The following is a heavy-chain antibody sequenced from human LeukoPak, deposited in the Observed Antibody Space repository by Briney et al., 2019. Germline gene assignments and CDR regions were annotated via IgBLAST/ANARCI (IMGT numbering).Heavy chain of an antibody. CDR1: GYTFTNYY. J-gene: IGHJ1*01. CDR3: ARDHFDSSGYYYLLGYFEH. Sequence: ASVTVSCKASGYTFTNYYVHWVRQAPGQGLEWMGIIKPRGGGTNYALRFQGRVTMTRDTSTSTAYMELSSLRSEDTAVYYCARDHFDSSGYYYLLGYFEHWGQGTLVTVSS. V-gene: IGHV1-46*01. D-gene: IGHD3-22*01. CDR2: IKPRGGGT.